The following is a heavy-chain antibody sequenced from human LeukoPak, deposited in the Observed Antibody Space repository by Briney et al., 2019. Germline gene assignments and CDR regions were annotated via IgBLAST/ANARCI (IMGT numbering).Heavy chain of an antibody. D-gene: IGHD5-12*01. CDR3: ARNGFEATISLFDY. Sequence: SVKVSCKASGGTFSSYAISWVRPAPGQGLEWMGGIIPIFGTANYAQKFQGRVTITADESTSTAYMELSSLRSEDTAVYYCARNGFEATISLFDYWGQGTLVTVSS. V-gene: IGHV1-69*13. CDR2: IIPIFGTA. CDR1: GGTFSSYA. J-gene: IGHJ4*02.